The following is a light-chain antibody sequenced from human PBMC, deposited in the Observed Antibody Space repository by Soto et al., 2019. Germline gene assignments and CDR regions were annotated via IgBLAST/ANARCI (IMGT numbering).Light chain of an antibody. CDR1: QSVRSNY. V-gene: IGKV3-20*01. CDR3: QQYGGSSYT. CDR2: GAS. Sequence: EIVLTQSPGTLSLSPGERATLSCRASQSVRSNYLAWYQQKPGQAPRLLIYGASSRATGIPDRFSGTGSGTDFTLTISRLEPEDFEVYYCQQYGGSSYTFGQGTKLEIK. J-gene: IGKJ2*01.